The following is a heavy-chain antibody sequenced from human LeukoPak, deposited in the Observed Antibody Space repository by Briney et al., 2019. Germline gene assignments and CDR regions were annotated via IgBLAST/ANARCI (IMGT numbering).Heavy chain of an antibody. J-gene: IGHJ4*02. Sequence: GGSVRLSCAASGFTFSSYGMSWVRQAPGKGLEWVSAISGSGDSTHSADSVEGRFTISRDNSKNTLYLQLNSLRAEDTAIYYCAKDHVDWGSSFDCWGQGTLVTVSS. D-gene: IGHD3/OR15-3a*01. CDR2: ISGSGDST. CDR3: AKDHVDWGSSFDC. V-gene: IGHV3-23*01. CDR1: GFTFSSYG.